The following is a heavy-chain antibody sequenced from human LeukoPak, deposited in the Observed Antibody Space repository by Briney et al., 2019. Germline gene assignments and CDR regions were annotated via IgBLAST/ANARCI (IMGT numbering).Heavy chain of an antibody. CDR3: AKDQLAYSSGWELFGVFDY. V-gene: IGHV3-49*04. CDR1: GFTFGDYA. Sequence: PGGSLRLSCTASGFTFGDYAMSWVRQAPGKGLEWVGFIRSKAYGGTTEYAASVKGRFTISRDDSKSIAYLQMNSLRAEDTAVYYCAKDQLAYSSGWELFGVFDYWGQGTLVTVSS. CDR2: IRSKAYGGTT. J-gene: IGHJ4*02. D-gene: IGHD6-19*01.